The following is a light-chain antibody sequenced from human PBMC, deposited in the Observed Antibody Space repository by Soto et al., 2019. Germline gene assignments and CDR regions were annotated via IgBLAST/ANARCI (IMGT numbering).Light chain of an antibody. CDR3: NSYTGGSTWV. CDR1: NSDIGAYKY. J-gene: IGLJ3*02. CDR2: EVT. Sequence: QSVLTQPASVSGSPGQSITISCTGTNSDIGAYKYVSWYQQHPGKVPKLMIYEVTNRPSGISNRFSGSKSGNTASLTISGLQTEDEADYYCNSYTGGSTWVFGGGTKLTVL. V-gene: IGLV2-14*01.